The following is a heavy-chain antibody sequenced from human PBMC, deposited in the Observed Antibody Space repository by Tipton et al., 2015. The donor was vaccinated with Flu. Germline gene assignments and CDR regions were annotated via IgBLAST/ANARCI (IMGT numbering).Heavy chain of an antibody. D-gene: IGHD3-10*02. CDR2: LYPSVTT. V-gene: IGHV4-59*05. J-gene: IGHJ4*02. Sequence: TLSLTCSVSGGSVNGYFWSWIRQPPGKGLEWIGGLYPSVTTYYNPSLKSRVTISVDTSKNQFSLRLSSVTAADTAVYFYARLSYYDVDLKNFYFDYWGQGTLVTVSS. CDR3: ARLSYYDVDLKNFYFDY. CDR1: GGSVNGYF.